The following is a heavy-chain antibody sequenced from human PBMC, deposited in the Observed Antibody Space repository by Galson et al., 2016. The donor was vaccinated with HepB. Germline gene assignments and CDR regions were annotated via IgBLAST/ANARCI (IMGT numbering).Heavy chain of an antibody. CDR2: ISAASNT. Sequence: LRLSCAVSGFTFNSYAMSRFRHAAGKGLEWVSVISAASNTYYTDSVKGRFTISRDNSKTTLYLEMNSLRVEDTAVYFCANYLGYGSGRPGYFHSWGQGTLVTVSP. CDR3: ANYLGYGSGRPGYFHS. V-gene: IGHV3-23*01. J-gene: IGHJ4*02. D-gene: IGHD3-10*01. CDR1: GFTFNSYA.